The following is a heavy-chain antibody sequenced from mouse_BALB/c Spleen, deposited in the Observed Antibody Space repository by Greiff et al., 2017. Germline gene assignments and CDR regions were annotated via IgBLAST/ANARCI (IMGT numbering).Heavy chain of an antibody. Sequence: QVQLKQSGPELVKPGASVKMSCKASGYTFTDYVISWVKQRTGQGLEWIGEIYPGSGSTYYNEKFKGKATLTADKSSNTAYMQLSSLTSEDSAVYFCARREYGNYLDYWGQGTTLTVSS. CDR1: GYTFTDYV. CDR2: IYPGSGST. CDR3: ARREYGNYLDY. D-gene: IGHD2-10*02. J-gene: IGHJ2*01. V-gene: IGHV1-77*01.